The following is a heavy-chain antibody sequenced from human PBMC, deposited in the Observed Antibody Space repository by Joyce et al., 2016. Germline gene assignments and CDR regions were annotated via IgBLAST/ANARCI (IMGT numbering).Heavy chain of an antibody. J-gene: IGHJ4*02. CDR3: ARSSYTNGIFDY. D-gene: IGHD2-8*01. CDR1: GFTFRRYS. Sequence: EVQLVESGGGPVKPGGSLRRSCAASGFTFRRYSMSWVRQAPGKGLEWVSSLSSSRSYIKYTGALKGRFTISRDNAKNSLYLQMNSLRVEDTAVYYCARSSYTNGIFDYWGQGTLVTVSS. V-gene: IGHV3-21*01. CDR2: LSSSRSYI.